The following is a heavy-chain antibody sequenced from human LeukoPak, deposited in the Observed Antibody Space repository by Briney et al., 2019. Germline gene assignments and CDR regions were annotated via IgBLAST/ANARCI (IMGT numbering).Heavy chain of an antibody. D-gene: IGHD4-11*01. J-gene: IGHJ4*02. Sequence: PSVKLSCKASVYTFTSYYIHWVRQAPGQGLEWMGIINPSGGSTNYAQKFQGRVTMTRDTSTSTVYMELSSLRSEDSAVYYCARWTTTYLDYWGQGTLVTVSS. CDR2: INPSGGST. CDR1: VYTFTSYY. V-gene: IGHV1-46*01. CDR3: ARWTTTYLDY.